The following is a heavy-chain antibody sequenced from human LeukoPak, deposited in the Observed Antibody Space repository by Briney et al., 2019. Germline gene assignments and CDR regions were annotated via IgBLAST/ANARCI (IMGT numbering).Heavy chain of an antibody. J-gene: IGHJ4*02. CDR3: AREGVVFGGAPTFDH. CDR2: IYYSGST. CDR1: GDSITNYY. V-gene: IGHV4-59*01. Sequence: SETLSLTCTVSGDSITNYYWSWIRQPPGKGLEWIGYIYYSGSTNYNPSLKSRVTISIDTSKNHLSLKLTSVTAADTAVYYCAREGVVFGGAPTFDHWGQGVQVTVSS. D-gene: IGHD3-16*01.